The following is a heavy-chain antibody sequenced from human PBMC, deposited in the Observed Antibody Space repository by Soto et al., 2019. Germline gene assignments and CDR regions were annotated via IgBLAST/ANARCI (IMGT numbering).Heavy chain of an antibody. CDR2: ISYDGSNK. V-gene: IGHV3-30*18. Sequence: QVQLVESGGGVVQPGRSLRLSCAASGFTFSSYGMHWVRQAPGKGLEWVAVISYDGSNKYYADSVKGRFTISRVNSKNTLYLQMNSLRAEDTAVYYFAKDRVGLLWFGELLYPYYYYGMDVWGQGTTVTVSS. CDR3: AKDRVGLLWFGELLYPYYYYGMDV. J-gene: IGHJ6*02. CDR1: GFTFSSYG. D-gene: IGHD3-10*01.